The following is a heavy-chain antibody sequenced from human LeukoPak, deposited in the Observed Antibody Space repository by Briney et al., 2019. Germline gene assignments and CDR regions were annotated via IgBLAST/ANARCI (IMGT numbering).Heavy chain of an antibody. V-gene: IGHV4-39*01. Sequence: SETLSLTCTVSGGSISSSSYYWGWIRQPPGKGLEWIGRIYHSGSTYYNPSLKSRGTISADTTKNQFSLKLNSVTAADTAVYYCTRGGSADPFEHWGQGTLVTVSS. J-gene: IGHJ4*02. D-gene: IGHD1-26*01. CDR1: GGSISSSSYY. CDR2: IYHSGST. CDR3: TRGGSADPFEH.